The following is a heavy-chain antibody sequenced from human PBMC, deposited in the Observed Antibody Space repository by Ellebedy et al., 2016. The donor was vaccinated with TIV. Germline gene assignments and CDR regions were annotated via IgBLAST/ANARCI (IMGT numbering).Heavy chain of an antibody. CDR1: GFSFRSYW. J-gene: IGHJ5*02. D-gene: IGHD4-17*01. Sequence: GESLKISCIASGFSFRSYWMSWVRPAPGKGLEWVATLRQEGDAEYYVDSVKGRFTISRDNAKNSLYLQLNSLRVEDTAVYYCARRGSYVDYAVQVNNWFDRWGQGTLVTV. CDR3: ARRGSYVDYAVQVNNWFDR. V-gene: IGHV3-7*01. CDR2: LRQEGDAE.